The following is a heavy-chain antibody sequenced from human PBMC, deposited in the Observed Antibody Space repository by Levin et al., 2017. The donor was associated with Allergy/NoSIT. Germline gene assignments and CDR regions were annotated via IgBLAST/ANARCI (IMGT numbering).Heavy chain of an antibody. D-gene: IGHD2-15*01. J-gene: IGHJ4*02. Sequence: GESLKISCAASGFTFSSYGMHWVRQAPGKGLEWVAVISYDGSNKYYADSVKGRFTISRDNSKNTLYLQMNSLRAEDTAVYYCAKVSYLFEDCSGGSCQIDYWGQGTLVTVSS. CDR2: ISYDGSNK. V-gene: IGHV3-30*18. CDR1: GFTFSSYG. CDR3: AKVSYLFEDCSGGSCQIDY.